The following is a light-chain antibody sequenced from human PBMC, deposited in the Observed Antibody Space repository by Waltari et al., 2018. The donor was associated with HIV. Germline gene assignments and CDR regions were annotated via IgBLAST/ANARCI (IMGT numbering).Light chain of an antibody. J-gene: IGLJ3*02. CDR3: SSYEGSNTRV. CDR1: SSDVGGYNY. Sequence: QSALTQPPSASGSPGQSVTISCTGTSSDVGGYNYVSWYQQHPGKAPKLMIYEVSKRPSGVPDRFSGSKSGNTASLTVSGLQAEDEADYYCSSYEGSNTRVFGGGTKLTVL. CDR2: EVS. V-gene: IGLV2-8*01.